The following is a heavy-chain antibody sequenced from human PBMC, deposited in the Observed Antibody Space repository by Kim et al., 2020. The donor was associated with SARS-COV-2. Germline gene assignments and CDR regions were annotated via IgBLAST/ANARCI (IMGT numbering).Heavy chain of an antibody. Sequence: GGSLRLSCVASGFTFSTYGMHWVRQAPGKGLEWVAVTSFDGSNKYYADSVKGRFTISRDNSKNTLYLQMNSLRAEDTAVYYCAKSLSGSYYSDFDIWGQGTLVTVSS. D-gene: IGHD3-10*01. CDR2: TSFDGSNK. J-gene: IGHJ3*02. CDR1: GFTFSTYG. V-gene: IGHV3-30*18. CDR3: AKSLSGSYYSDFDI.